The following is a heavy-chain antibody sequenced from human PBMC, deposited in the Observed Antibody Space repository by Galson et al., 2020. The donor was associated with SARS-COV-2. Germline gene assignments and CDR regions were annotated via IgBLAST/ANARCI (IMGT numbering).Heavy chain of an antibody. J-gene: IGHJ6*03. CDR1: GYTFTSYD. V-gene: IGHV1-8*01. CDR2: MNPNSGNT. CDR3: ARGRLGDIRYYYYYMDV. D-gene: IGHD4-17*01. Sequence: ASVKVSCKASGYTFTSYDINWVRQATGQGLEWMGWMNPNSGNTGYAQKFQGRVTMTRNTSISTAYMELSSLRSEDTAVYYCARGRLGDIRYYYYYMDVWGKGTTVTVSS.